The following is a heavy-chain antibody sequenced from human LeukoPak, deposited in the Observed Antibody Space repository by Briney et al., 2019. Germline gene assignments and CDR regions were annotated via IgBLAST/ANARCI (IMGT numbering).Heavy chain of an antibody. D-gene: IGHD3-22*01. J-gene: IGHJ6*02. CDR3: ARYYDSSGYYYVAFPYGMDV. CDR2: IYYSGST. CDR1: GGSISSYY. V-gene: IGHV4-59*01. Sequence: PSETLSLTCTVSGGSISSYYWSWIRQPPGKGLEWIGYIYYSGSTNYNPSLKSRVIISVDTSKNQFSLKLSSVTAADTAVYYCARYYDSSGYYYVAFPYGMDVWGQGTTVTVSS.